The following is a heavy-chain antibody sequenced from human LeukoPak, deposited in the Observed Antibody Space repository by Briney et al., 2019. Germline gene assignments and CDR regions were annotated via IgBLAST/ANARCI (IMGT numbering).Heavy chain of an antibody. V-gene: IGHV4-30-4*08. CDR1: GYSISSGSY. J-gene: IGHJ4*02. D-gene: IGHD6-19*01. Sequence: SETLSLTCTVSGYSISSGSYWGWIRQPPGKGLEWIGYIYYSGSTYYNPSLKSRVTISVDTSKNQFSLKLSSVTAADTAVYYCAREGLACDYWGQGTLVTVSS. CDR3: AREGLACDY. CDR2: IYYSGST.